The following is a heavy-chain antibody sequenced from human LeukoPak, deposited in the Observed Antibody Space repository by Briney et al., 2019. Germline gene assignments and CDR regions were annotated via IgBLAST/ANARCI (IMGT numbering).Heavy chain of an antibody. V-gene: IGHV1-18*01. CDR1: NYTFTSYG. Sequence: ASVKVSCKASNYTFTSYGISWVRQAPGQGLEWMAWINAYNGDTNYAQRFQGRVTLTTDTSTSTAYMELRSLRSDDTAVYYCARDGSGVWFGYWGQGTLVTVSS. CDR2: INAYNGDT. D-gene: IGHD3-10*01. J-gene: IGHJ4*02. CDR3: ARDGSGVWFGY.